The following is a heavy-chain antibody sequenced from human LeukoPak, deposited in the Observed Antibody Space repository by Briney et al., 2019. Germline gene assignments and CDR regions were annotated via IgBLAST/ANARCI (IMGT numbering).Heavy chain of an antibody. D-gene: IGHD3-10*01. CDR1: RYTFTSYG. CDR3: ARVWFGELLPDY. J-gene: IGHJ4*02. CDR2: VNVYNGNT. V-gene: IGHV1-18*01. Sequence: ASVKVSCKASRYTFTSYGISWVRQAPGQGLEWLGWVNVYNGNTNYAQKFQGRVTMTTDTSTSTAYMELRSLRSDDTAVYYCARVWFGELLPDYWGQGTLVTVSS.